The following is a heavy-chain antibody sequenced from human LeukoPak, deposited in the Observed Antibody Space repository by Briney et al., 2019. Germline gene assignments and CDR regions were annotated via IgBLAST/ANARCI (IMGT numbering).Heavy chain of an antibody. CDR2: INWNGGST. V-gene: IGHV3-20*04. J-gene: IGHJ4*02. CDR1: GFTFDDYG. D-gene: IGHD3-22*01. Sequence: GGSLRLSCAASGFTFDDYGMRWVRQAPGKGLEWVSGINWNGGSTGYADSVKGRFTISRGNAKNSLYLQMNSLRAEDTALYYCARDLTTGWDRYYFDYWGQGTLVTVSS. CDR3: ARDLTTGWDRYYFDY.